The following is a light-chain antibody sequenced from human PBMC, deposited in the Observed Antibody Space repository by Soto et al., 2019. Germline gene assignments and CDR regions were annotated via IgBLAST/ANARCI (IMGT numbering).Light chain of an antibody. CDR1: QGIGND. CDR3: QQSYSSPIT. V-gene: IGKV1-17*01. CDR2: AAS. J-gene: IGKJ5*01. Sequence: DIQMTQSPSSLSASVGDRVTITCRASQGIGNDLGWYQQKPGKAPKRLIYAASSLQSGVPSRFSGSGSGTEFTLTISSLQPEDFTTYYCQQSYSSPITFGQGTRLEIK.